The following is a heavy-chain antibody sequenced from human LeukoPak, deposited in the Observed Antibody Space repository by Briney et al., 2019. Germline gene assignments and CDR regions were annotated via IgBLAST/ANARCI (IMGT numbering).Heavy chain of an antibody. CDR2: IYPANSEP. D-gene: IGHD2-2*01. CDR3: ARPACSSTSCYLYFQY. V-gene: IGHV5-51*04. CDR1: GYIFTSYC. J-gene: IGHJ1*01. Sequence: GESLKISCKASGYIFTSYCIGWVRQMPGKGLEWMAIIYPANSEPRYSPSFKGHVTISADMPISTAYPQWSSLKASDTAMYYCARPACSSTSCYLYFQYWGQGTLATVPS.